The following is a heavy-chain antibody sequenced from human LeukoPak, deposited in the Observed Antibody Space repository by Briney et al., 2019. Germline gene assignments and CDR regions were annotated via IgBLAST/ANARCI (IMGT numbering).Heavy chain of an antibody. CDR2: ISSSGSTI. Sequence: GGSLRLSCAASGFTFSDYYMSWLRQAPGKGLEGVSYISSSGSTIYYADPVKGRFTISRDNAKNSLYLQMNSLRAEDTAVYYCVRGGSYYYGSGRDFDYWGQGTLVTVSS. J-gene: IGHJ4*02. CDR3: VRGGSYYYGSGRDFDY. D-gene: IGHD3-10*01. CDR1: GFTFSDYY. V-gene: IGHV3-11*01.